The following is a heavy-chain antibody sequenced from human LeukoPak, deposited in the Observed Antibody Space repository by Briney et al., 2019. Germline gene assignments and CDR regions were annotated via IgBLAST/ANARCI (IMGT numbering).Heavy chain of an antibody. CDR3: AGLVGATQWVWFDP. V-gene: IGHV4-34*01. CDR2: INHSGST. J-gene: IGHJ5*02. CDR1: GGSFSGYY. Sequence: PSETLSLTCAVYGGSFSGYYWSWIRQPPGKGLEWIGEINHSGSTNYNPSLKSRVTISVDTSKNQFSLKLSSVTAADTAVYYCAGLVGATQWVWFDPWGQGTLVTVSS. D-gene: IGHD1-26*01.